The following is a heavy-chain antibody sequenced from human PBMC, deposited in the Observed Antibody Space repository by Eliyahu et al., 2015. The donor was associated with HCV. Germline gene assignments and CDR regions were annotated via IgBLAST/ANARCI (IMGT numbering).Heavy chain of an antibody. J-gene: IGHJ6*02. CDR2: ISWNSGSI. Sequence: EVQLVESGGGLVQPGRSLXLSCAASGFTFDXYAMHWVRQAPGKGLEWXSGISWNSGSIGYADSVKGRFTISRDNAKNSLYLQMNSLRAEDTALYYCAKDLEGYYYYYGMDVWGQGTTVTVSS. V-gene: IGHV3-9*01. CDR1: GFTFDXYA. CDR3: AKDLEGYYYYYGMDV.